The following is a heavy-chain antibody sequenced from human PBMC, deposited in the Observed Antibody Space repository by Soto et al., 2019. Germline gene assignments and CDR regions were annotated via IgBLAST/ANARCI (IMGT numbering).Heavy chain of an antibody. D-gene: IGHD3-9*01. V-gene: IGHV3-21*01. CDR1: GFTFSSYS. CDR2: ISSSSSYI. Sequence: GGSLRLSCAASGFTFSSYSMNWVRQAPGKGLEWVSSISSSSSYIYYADSVKGRFTISRDNAKNSLYLQMNSLRAEDTAVYYCARDPTYDILTGYYKTYYFDYWGQGTLVTVSS. J-gene: IGHJ4*02. CDR3: ARDPTYDILTGYYKTYYFDY.